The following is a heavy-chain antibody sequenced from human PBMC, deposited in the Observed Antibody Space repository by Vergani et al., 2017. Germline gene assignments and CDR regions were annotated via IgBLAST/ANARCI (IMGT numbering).Heavy chain of an antibody. D-gene: IGHD2-8*01. CDR1: GGSFGGYY. Sequence: QVQLQQWGAGLLKPSETLSLMCVVHGGSFGGYYWSWMRQPPGKGLEWIGEINDSGTTKYNPSLKSRLTISIDTSTHQFSLNLRSVTAADTAVYYCAREGYCTNGVCFTLFDVWGQGALVTVSS. CDR2: INDSGTT. J-gene: IGHJ4*02. V-gene: IGHV4-34*01. CDR3: AREGYCTNGVCFTLFDV.